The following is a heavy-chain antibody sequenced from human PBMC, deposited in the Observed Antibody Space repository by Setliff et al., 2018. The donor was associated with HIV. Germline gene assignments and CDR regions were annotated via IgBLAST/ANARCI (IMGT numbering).Heavy chain of an antibody. CDR3: ARKTGSGTDVTYYYYYMDV. CDR2: IYYSGTT. J-gene: IGHJ6*03. Sequence: SETLSLTCSVSGASVISGGYYWSWIRQHPDKGLEWIGYIYYSGTTTYNPSLGSRVTIPLDTSLNHFSLEMNSVTAADTAVYYCARKTGSGTDVTYYYYYMDVWGKGTTVTVSS. V-gene: IGHV4-31*03. D-gene: IGHD3-10*01. CDR1: GASVISGGYY.